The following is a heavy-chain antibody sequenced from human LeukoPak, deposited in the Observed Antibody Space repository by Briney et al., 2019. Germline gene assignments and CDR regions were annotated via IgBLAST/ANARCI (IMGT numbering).Heavy chain of an antibody. CDR1: GGSIRSGSYY. Sequence: SETLSLTCTVSGGSIRSGSYYWRWIRQAAGKGLEWIGYIYYSGSTNYNPSLKSRVTISVDTSKNQFSLKLSSVTAADTAVYYCARDLRDTAMVRQPYYYYMDVWGKGTTVTVSS. V-gene: IGHV4-61*10. J-gene: IGHJ6*03. CDR2: IYYSGST. CDR3: ARDLRDTAMVRQPYYYYMDV. D-gene: IGHD5-18*01.